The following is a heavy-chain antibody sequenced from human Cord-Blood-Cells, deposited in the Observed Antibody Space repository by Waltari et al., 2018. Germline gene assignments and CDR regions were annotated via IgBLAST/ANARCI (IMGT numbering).Heavy chain of an antibody. D-gene: IGHD1-7*01. CDR1: GGSFSGYY. Sequence: QVQLQQWGAGLLKPSETLSLTCAVYGGSFSGYYWSWIRPPPGKGLEWIGELNHSGSTNYNPSLKSRVTISVDTSKNQFSLKLSSVTAADTAVYYCARLGITGTTLYWYFDLWGRGTLVTVSS. V-gene: IGHV4-34*01. CDR3: ARLGITGTTLYWYFDL. J-gene: IGHJ2*01. CDR2: LNHSGST.